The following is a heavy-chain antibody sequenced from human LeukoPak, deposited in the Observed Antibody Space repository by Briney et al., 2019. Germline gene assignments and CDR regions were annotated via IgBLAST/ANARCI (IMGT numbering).Heavy chain of an antibody. CDR3: ARDHPGTGLSHS. J-gene: IGHJ5*02. CDR2: IYYSGST. CDR1: GGSISSYY. V-gene: IGHV4-59*01. D-gene: IGHD1-1*01. Sequence: SETLSLTCTVSGGSISSYYWSWIRQPPGKGLEWIGYIYYSGSTNYNPSLKSRVTISVDTSKNQFSLKLSSVTAADTAVYYCARDHPGTGLSHSWGQGTLVTVSS.